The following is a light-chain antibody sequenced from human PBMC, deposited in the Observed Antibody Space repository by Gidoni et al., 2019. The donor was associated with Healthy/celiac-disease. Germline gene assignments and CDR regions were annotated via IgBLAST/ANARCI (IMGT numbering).Light chain of an antibody. CDR2: DAS. V-gene: IGKV3-11*01. Sequence: EIVLTQSPATLSLSPGERATLSCRASQSVSSDLAWYQQKPGQAPRLLIYDASNRATGIPARFSGSGSGTDFTLTISSLEPEDFAVYYCQQRSNWPWTFGPGTKVEIK. J-gene: IGKJ1*01. CDR1: QSVSSD. CDR3: QQRSNWPWT.